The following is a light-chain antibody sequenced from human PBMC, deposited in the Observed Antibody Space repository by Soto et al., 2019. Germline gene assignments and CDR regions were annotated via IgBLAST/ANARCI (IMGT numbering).Light chain of an antibody. CDR2: DTS. Sequence: EIVLTQSPATLSLSPGESATLSCRANQSVSHYLAWYQQKPGQAPRLLIYDTSNRAAGIPARFSGRGPGTDFTLTISSLEPEDFAVYYCQQRSNWPPYTFGQGTKLEIK. J-gene: IGKJ2*01. V-gene: IGKV3D-11*02. CDR1: QSVSHY. CDR3: QQRSNWPPYT.